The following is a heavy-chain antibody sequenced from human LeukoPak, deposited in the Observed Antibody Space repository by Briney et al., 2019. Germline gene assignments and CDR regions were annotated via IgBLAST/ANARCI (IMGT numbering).Heavy chain of an antibody. CDR3: ARQTAMGRSGDY. CDR1: GYSFTSYW. Sequence: GESLKISCKASGYSFTSYWIGWVRQMSGQGLEGMGIIVPSDSDTRYTPSFQGQVTISADKSLTTAYLQWNSLKASDTAMYYCARQTAMGRSGDYWGQGTLVIVSS. D-gene: IGHD5-18*01. V-gene: IGHV5-51*01. J-gene: IGHJ4*02. CDR2: IVPSDSDT.